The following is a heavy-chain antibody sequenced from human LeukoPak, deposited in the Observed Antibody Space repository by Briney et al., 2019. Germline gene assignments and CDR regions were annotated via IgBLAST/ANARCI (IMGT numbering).Heavy chain of an antibody. CDR1: GFSFTDYP. D-gene: IGHD3-9*01. CDR3: ATDQRYAFDY. V-gene: IGHV3-48*02. J-gene: IGHJ4*02. Sequence: GGSLRLSCATSGFSFTDYPMNWVRQAPGKGLEWISNIRTTAEGAKYAYYADSVKGRVTISRDDGKNTLYLHMNSLRDDDTAVYYGATDQRYAFDYWGQGILVTVSS. CDR2: IRTTAEGAKYA.